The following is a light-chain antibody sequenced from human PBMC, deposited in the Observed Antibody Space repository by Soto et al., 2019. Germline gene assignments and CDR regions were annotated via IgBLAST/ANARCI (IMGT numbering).Light chain of an antibody. CDR1: SSDVGGYNY. Sequence: QSALTQPASVSGSPGQSITISCTGTSSDVGGYNYVSWHQLHPGKAPKLMVYEVSNRPSGVSNRFSGSKSGNTASLTISGLPADDEADYYGRSYTSSSTYVFGTGTQLTVL. V-gene: IGLV2-14*01. J-gene: IGLJ1*01. CDR2: EVS. CDR3: RSYTSSSTYV.